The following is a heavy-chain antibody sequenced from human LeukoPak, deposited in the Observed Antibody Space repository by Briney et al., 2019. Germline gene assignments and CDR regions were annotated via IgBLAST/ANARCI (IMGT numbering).Heavy chain of an antibody. D-gene: IGHD3-10*01. Sequence: ASVKVSYKASGYTFTSYGISWVRQAPGQGLEWMGWISAYNGNTNYAQKLQGRVPMTTDTSTSTAYMELRSLRSDDTAVYYCARARFREFDFDYWGQGTLVTVSS. CDR1: GYTFTSYG. CDR2: ISAYNGNT. CDR3: ARARFREFDFDY. V-gene: IGHV1-18*01. J-gene: IGHJ4*02.